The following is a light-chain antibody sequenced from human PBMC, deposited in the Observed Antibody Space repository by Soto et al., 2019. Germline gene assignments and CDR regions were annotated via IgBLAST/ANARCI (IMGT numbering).Light chain of an antibody. V-gene: IGLV2-23*01. J-gene: IGLJ3*02. CDR2: EGS. CDR3: CSYAGSSTWV. CDR1: SSDVGSYNL. Sequence: QSALTQPASVSGSPGQSITISCTGTSSDVGSYNLVSWYQQHPGKAPKLMIYEGSKRPSGVSNRFSGSKSGNTASLTISGLKAGDEADYYCCSYAGSSTWVFGGGTKVTVL.